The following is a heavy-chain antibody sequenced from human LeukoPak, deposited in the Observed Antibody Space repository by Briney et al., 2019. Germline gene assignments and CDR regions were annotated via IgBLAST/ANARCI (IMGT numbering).Heavy chain of an antibody. Sequence: GGSLRLSCAASGFTFSSYSMNWVRQAPGKGLEWVSSISSSSSYIYYADSVKGRFTISRDNSKNTLYLQMNSLRAEDTAVYYCARGSRSAFDIWGQGTMVTVSS. CDR2: ISSSSSYI. J-gene: IGHJ3*02. V-gene: IGHV3-21*04. CDR3: ARGSRSAFDI. D-gene: IGHD1-26*01. CDR1: GFTFSSYS.